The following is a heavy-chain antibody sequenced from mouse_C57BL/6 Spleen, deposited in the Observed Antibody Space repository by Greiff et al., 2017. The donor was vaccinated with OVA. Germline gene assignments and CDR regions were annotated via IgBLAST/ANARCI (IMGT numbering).Heavy chain of an antibody. V-gene: IGHV8-12*01. CDR1: GFSLSTSGMG. CDR2: IYWDDDK. D-gene: IGHD1-1*01. CDR3: ARSPYYGSSPYFDY. J-gene: IGHJ2*01. Sequence: ESGPGILQSSQTLSLTCSFSGFSLSTSGMGVSWIRQPSGKGLEWLAHIYWDDDKRYNPSLKSRLTISKDTSRNQVFLKITSVDTADTATYYCARSPYYGSSPYFDYWGQGTTLTVSS.